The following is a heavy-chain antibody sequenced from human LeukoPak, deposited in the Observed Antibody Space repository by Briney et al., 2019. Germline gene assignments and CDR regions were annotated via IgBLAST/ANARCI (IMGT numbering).Heavy chain of an antibody. D-gene: IGHD5-12*01. CDR3: ARVGGWARDDYKADVFGI. V-gene: IGHV1-2*02. CDR1: GYTFTYYY. J-gene: IGHJ3*02. Sequence: GASVKVSCKASGYTFTYYYMHWVRQAPGQGLEWMGWINPNSGGTNYAQKFQGRVTMTRDTSISTAYMELRSLRSDDTAVYYCARVGGWARDDYKADVFGIWGQGAMVTVSS. CDR2: INPNSGGT.